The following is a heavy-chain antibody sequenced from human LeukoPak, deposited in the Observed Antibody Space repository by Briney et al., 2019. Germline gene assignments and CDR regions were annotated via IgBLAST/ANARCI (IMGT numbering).Heavy chain of an antibody. CDR1: GGSFSGYY. D-gene: IGHD3-16*01. J-gene: IGHJ3*02. V-gene: IGHV4-34*01. Sequence: SETLSLTCAVYGGSFSGYYWSWIPQPPGKGVEWIGEIHHSGSTNYNPSLKSRVTISVDTSKNQFSQKLSSVTAADTALYYCARGEYDYAWGSYSPNAFAMWGQGTMVTVSS. CDR2: IHHSGST. CDR3: ARGEYDYAWGSYSPNAFAM.